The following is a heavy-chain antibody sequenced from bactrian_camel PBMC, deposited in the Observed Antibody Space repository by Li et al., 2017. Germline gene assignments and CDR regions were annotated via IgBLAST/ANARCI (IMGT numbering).Heavy chain of an antibody. CDR1: EYTYNSYC. D-gene: IGHD6*01. CDR2: IGIDGTT. V-gene: IGHV3S63*01. CDR3: AKSYGSGWSPFPS. Sequence: QVQLVESGGGSVQAGGSLALSCVATEYTYNSYCMAWFRQSPQTSWLERERVARIGIDGTTTYADSVKGRFTISRDNAKNTLYLQLNSLKTEDTAMYYCAKSYGSGWSPFPSWGQGTQVTVS. J-gene: IGHJ4*01.